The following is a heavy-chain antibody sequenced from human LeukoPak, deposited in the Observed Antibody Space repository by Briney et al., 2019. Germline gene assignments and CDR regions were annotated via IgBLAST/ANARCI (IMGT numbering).Heavy chain of an antibody. V-gene: IGHV3-53*01. CDR2: IYSGGST. J-gene: IGHJ4*02. D-gene: IGHD3-22*01. Sequence: GGSLRLSCAASGFTVSSNYMSWVRQAPGKGLEWVSVIYSGGSTYSADSVKGRFTISRDDSKNTLYLQINSLRADDTCVYYCAKVDYYDSSGLGMFDYWGQGTLVTVSS. CDR3: AKVDYYDSSGLGMFDY. CDR1: GFTVSSNY.